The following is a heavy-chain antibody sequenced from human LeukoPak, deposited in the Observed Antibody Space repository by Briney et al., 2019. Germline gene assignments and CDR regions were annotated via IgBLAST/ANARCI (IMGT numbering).Heavy chain of an antibody. J-gene: IGHJ5*02. CDR1: GFSFSNAW. V-gene: IGHV3-15*07. CDR2: IRSNSDGGTI. CDR3: ATDFYDYT. D-gene: IGHD4-11*01. Sequence: GGSLRLSCATSGFSFSNAWMNWVRQAPGKGLEWVGRIRSNSDGGTIDYASSVKDRFTLSRDDSKNTLYLQLNSLQTADTAVYYCATDFYDYTWGQGTLVTVSS.